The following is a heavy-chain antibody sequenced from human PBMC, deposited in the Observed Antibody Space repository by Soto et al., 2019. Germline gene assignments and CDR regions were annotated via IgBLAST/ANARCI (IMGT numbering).Heavy chain of an antibody. CDR2: ISAYNGNT. J-gene: IGHJ4*02. CDR1: GYTFTSYG. CDR3: ARGVPVLLWFGECYKTLDY. V-gene: IGHV1-18*01. Sequence: QVQLVQSGAEVKKPGASVKVSCKASGYTFTSYGISWVRQAPGQGLEWMGWISAYNGNTNYAQKLQGRVTMTTDTSTSTAYMELRSLRSDDTAVYYCARGVPVLLWFGECYKTLDYWGQGTLVTVSS. D-gene: IGHD3-10*01.